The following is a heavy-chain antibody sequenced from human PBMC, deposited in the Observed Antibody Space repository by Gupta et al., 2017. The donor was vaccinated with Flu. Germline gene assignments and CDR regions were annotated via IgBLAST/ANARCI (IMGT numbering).Heavy chain of an antibody. CDR2: IYYSGST. J-gene: IGHJ4*02. V-gene: IGHV4-31*02. D-gene: IGHD5-18*01. CDR3: ARTTMALDFDY. Sequence: SWIRQHPGKGLEWIGYIYYSGSTYYNPSLKSRATISVDTSKNQFSLKLSSVTAADTAVYYCARTTMALDFDYWGQGTLVTVSS.